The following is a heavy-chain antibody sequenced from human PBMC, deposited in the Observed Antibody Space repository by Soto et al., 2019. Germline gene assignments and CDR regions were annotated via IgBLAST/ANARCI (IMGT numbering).Heavy chain of an antibody. Sequence: QITLKESGPTLVKPTQTLTLTCTFSGFSLSTSGVGVGWIRQPPGKALEWLALIYWDDDKRYSPSLKSRLTITKDTPKNQVVLTMTNMDPVDTATYYCAHRHLPTDYDLGPNWFDPWGQGTLVTVSS. D-gene: IGHD3-3*01. V-gene: IGHV2-5*02. CDR1: GFSLSTSGVG. CDR2: IYWDDDK. J-gene: IGHJ5*02. CDR3: AHRHLPTDYDLGPNWFDP.